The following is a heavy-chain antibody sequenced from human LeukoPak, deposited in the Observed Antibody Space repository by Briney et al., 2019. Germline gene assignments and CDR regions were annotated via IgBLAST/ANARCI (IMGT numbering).Heavy chain of an antibody. CDR1: GGTFSRNA. D-gene: IGHD2-2*02. CDR2: IIPIFRTP. J-gene: IGHJ5*02. CDR3: ARVSTGYCSSTSCYNGWFDP. V-gene: IGHV1-69*13. Sequence: SVKVSCKASGGTFSRNALSWVRQAPGQGLEWMGGIIPIFRTPNYAQRFQGRVTITADESTSTAYMELSSLRSEDTAVYYCARVSTGYCSSTSCYNGWFDPWGQGTLVTVSS.